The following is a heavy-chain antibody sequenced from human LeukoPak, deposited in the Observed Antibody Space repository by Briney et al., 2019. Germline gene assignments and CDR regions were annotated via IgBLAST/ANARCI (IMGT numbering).Heavy chain of an antibody. J-gene: IGHJ4*02. D-gene: IGHD5-12*01. CDR2: ISATSSDI. CDR3: AKGLFSAFDKYLDS. CDR1: GFDFESYT. V-gene: IGHV3-21*04. Sequence: GGSLRLSCAASGFDFESYTMTWVRQAPGKGLEWVSLISATSSDINYAESVRGRFTITRDNAKNSLFLQMDSLRVEDTAIYYCAKGLFSAFDKYLDSWGQGTLVTVSS.